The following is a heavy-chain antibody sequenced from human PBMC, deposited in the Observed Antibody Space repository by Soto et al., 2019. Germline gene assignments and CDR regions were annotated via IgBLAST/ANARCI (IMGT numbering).Heavy chain of an antibody. V-gene: IGHV1-18*01. Sequence: ASVKVSCKASGSTFFTYDISWVRQAPGQGLEWMGWISTYSGDTKYAQKFQGRVTMTTDTSTTTAYLELRSLRSDDTAVYYCARHHGPTTSENWFDPWGQGTLVTVSS. CDR2: ISTYSGDT. J-gene: IGHJ5*02. CDR3: ARHHGPTTSENWFDP. CDR1: GSTFFTYD. D-gene: IGHD5-12*01.